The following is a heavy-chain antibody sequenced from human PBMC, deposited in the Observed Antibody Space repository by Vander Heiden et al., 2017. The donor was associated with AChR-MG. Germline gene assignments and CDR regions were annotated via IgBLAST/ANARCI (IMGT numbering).Heavy chain of an antibody. CDR1: GFTFSSYG. D-gene: IGHD5-18*01. V-gene: IGHV3-30*18. Sequence: QVQLVESGGGVVQPGRSLRLSCAASGFTFSSYGMHWVGQAPGKGLEWVAVISYDGSNKYYADSVKGRFTISRDNSKNTLYLQMNSLRAEDTAVYYCAKAGGYSYGWSDYWGQGTLVTVSS. CDR3: AKAGGYSYGWSDY. J-gene: IGHJ4*02. CDR2: ISYDGSNK.